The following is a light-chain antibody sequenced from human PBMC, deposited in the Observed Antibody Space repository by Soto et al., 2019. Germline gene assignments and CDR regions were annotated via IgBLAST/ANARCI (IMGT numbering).Light chain of an antibody. V-gene: IGKV1-8*01. J-gene: IGKJ1*01. CDR3: QQSYETPWT. CDR2: AAS. Sequence: AIRMAQSPSSLSASTGDRVTITCRSSQGIISYLAWYQQKPGKAPHLLIYAASSLQSGVPSRFSGSGSGTDFTLTISSLQPEDFASYYCQQSYETPWTFGQGTKVDIK. CDR1: QGIISY.